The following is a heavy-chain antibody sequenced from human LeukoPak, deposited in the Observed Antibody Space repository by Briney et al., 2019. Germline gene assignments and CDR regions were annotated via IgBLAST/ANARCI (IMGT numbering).Heavy chain of an antibody. CDR2: INSDGTTT. CDR3: AREWGMDV. Sequence: GGSLRLSCAASGFTFSNYGMQWVRQVSGKGLVWVSRINSDGTTTGHADFVKGRFTISRDNAKNTLYLQMNSLRAEDTAVYYCAREWGMDVWGQGTTVPVSS. J-gene: IGHJ6*02. CDR1: GFTFSNYG. V-gene: IGHV3-74*01.